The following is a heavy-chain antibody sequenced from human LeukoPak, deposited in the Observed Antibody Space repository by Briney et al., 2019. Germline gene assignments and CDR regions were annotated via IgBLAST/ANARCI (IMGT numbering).Heavy chain of an antibody. J-gene: IGHJ6*02. CDR2: INHSGST. CDR1: GGSFSGYY. D-gene: IGHD6-13*01. V-gene: IGHV4-34*01. CDR3: ARRLNVAAAGTDGMDV. Sequence: SETLSLTCAVYGGSFSGYYWSWIRQPPGKGLEWIGEINHSGSTNYNSSLKSRVTISVDTSKNQFSLKLSSVTAADTAVYYCARRLNVAAAGTDGMDVWGQGTTVTVSS.